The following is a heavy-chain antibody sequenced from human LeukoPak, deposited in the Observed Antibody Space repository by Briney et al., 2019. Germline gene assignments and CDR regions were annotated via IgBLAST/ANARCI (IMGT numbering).Heavy chain of an antibody. V-gene: IGHV3-74*01. CDR3: ARGGDYGGKGNFDY. D-gene: IGHD4-23*01. CDR2: INSDGSST. J-gene: IGHJ4*02. CDR1: GFTFSSYW. Sequence: PGGSLRLSCAASGFTFSSYWMHWVRQAPGKGLVWVSRINSDGSSTSYADSVKGRFTISRDNAKNTLYLQMNSLRAEDKGVYYCARGGDYGGKGNFDYWGQGTLVTVSS.